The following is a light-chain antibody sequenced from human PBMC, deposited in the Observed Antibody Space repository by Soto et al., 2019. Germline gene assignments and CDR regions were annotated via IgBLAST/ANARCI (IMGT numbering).Light chain of an antibody. CDR2: DVS. J-gene: IGLJ2*01. Sequence: QSALTQPASASGSPGQSITISCTGTSSDVGGYNYVSWYQQQPGRAPKLMIFDVSTRPSGISNRFSGSKSGDTASLTISGLQAEDEADYYCSSYASSSALVRFGGGTKVTVL. CDR1: SSDVGGYNY. V-gene: IGLV2-14*03. CDR3: SSYASSSALVR.